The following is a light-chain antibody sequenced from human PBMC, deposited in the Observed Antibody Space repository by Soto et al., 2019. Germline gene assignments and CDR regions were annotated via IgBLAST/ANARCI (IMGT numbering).Light chain of an antibody. Sequence: SALTQPRSVSGSPGQSVTISCTGTSSDVGGYNYVSWYQQHPGKAPKLMIYDVSKRPSGVPDRFSGSKSGNTASLTISGLQAEDEADYYCCSYAGSYTLVFGTGTKV. J-gene: IGLJ1*01. CDR1: SSDVGGYNY. CDR3: CSYAGSYTLV. V-gene: IGLV2-11*01. CDR2: DVS.